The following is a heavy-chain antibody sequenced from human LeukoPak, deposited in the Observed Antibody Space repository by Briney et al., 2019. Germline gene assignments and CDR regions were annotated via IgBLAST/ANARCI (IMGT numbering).Heavy chain of an antibody. CDR1: GGYFSGYY. CDR3: ARGRRDPTVYYYYYYMDV. CDR2: INHSGST. Sequence: SETLSLTCAVYGGYFSGYYWSWIRQPPGKGLEWIGEINHSGSTNYNPSLKSRVTISVDTSKNQFSLKLSSVTAADTAVYYCARGRRDPTVYYYYYYMDVWGKGTTVTISS. V-gene: IGHV4-34*01. J-gene: IGHJ6*03. D-gene: IGHD5-24*01.